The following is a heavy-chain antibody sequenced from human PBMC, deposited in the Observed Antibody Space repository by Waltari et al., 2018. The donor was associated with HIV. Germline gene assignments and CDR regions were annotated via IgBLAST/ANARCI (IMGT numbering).Heavy chain of an antibody. D-gene: IGHD3-3*01. CDR2: IYYSGST. CDR3: ARTIFGVVTLRPEPLFDY. Sequence: QVQLQESGPGWLRPPEPLSPPSLSPVAPTISSYCTWTRHPHGKGLEWIGYIYYSGSTNYNPSLKSRVTISVDTSKNQFSLKLSSVTAADTAVYYCARTIFGVVTLRPEPLFDYWGQGTLVTVSS. V-gene: IGHV4-59*01. CDR1: VAPTISSY. J-gene: IGHJ4*02.